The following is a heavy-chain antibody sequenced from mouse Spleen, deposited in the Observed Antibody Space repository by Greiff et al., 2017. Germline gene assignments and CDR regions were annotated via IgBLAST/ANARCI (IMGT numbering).Heavy chain of an antibody. D-gene: IGHD2-12*01. V-gene: IGHV7-3*01. CDR3: ARSYVAMDY. J-gene: IGHJ4*01. CDR1: GFTFTDYY. CDR2: IRNKANGYTT. Sequence: DVQLVESGGGLVQPGGSLSLSCAASGFTFTDYYMSWVRQPPGKALEWLGFIRNKANGYTTEYSASVKGRFTISRDNSQSILYLQMNALRAEDSATYYCARSYVAMDYWGQGTSVTVSS.